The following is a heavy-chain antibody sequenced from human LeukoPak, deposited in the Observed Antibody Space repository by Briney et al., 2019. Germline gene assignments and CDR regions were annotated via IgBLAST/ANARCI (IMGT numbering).Heavy chain of an antibody. Sequence: GASVKVSCKASGYTFTSYGISWVRQAPGQGLEWMGWISAYNGNTNYAQKFQGRVTITADKSTSTAYMELSSLRSEDTAVYYCARALGYSSYYFDYWGQGTLVTVSS. D-gene: IGHD6-19*01. CDR3: ARALGYSSYYFDY. J-gene: IGHJ4*02. CDR1: GYTFTSYG. CDR2: ISAYNGNT. V-gene: IGHV1-18*01.